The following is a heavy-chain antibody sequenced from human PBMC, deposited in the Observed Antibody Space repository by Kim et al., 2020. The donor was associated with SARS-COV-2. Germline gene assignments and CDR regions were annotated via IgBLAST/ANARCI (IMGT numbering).Heavy chain of an antibody. J-gene: IGHJ4*02. Sequence: STYYADSVEGRFTISRDNPKNTLYLQMNSLRAEDTAVYYCAKDRSWGVDYWGQGTLVTVSS. CDR3: AKDRSWGVDY. CDR2: ST. D-gene: IGHD6-13*01. V-gene: IGHV3-23*01.